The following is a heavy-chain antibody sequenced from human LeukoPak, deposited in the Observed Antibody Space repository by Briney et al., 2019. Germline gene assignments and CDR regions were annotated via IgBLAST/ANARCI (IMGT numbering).Heavy chain of an antibody. V-gene: IGHV3-21*01. Sequence: GGSLRLSCAASGFTFNSYSMNWVRQAPGKGLEWVSSIGSRSSSIYYADSVKGRFTISRDNAKNSLFLQMNSLRAEDTAVYYCAREKEEALDIWGQGTMVTVSS. CDR3: AREKEEALDI. J-gene: IGHJ3*02. CDR1: GFTFNSYS. CDR2: IGSRSSSI.